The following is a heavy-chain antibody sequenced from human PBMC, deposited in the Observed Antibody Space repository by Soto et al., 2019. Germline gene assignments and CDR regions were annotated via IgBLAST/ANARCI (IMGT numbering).Heavy chain of an antibody. V-gene: IGHV1-18*01. D-gene: IGHD4-17*01. J-gene: IGHJ4*02. CDR3: ARDLGKHDYGDYVFDY. CDR2: ISAYNGNT. Sequence: ASVKVSCKASGYTFTSYGISWVRQAPGQGLEWMGWISAYNGNTNYAQKLQGRVTMTTDTSTSTAYMELRSLRSDDTAVYYCARDLGKHDYGDYVFDYWGQGTLVTVSS. CDR1: GYTFTSYG.